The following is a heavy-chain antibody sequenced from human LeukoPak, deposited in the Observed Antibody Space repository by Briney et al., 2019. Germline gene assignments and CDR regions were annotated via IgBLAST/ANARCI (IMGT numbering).Heavy chain of an antibody. J-gene: IGHJ4*02. D-gene: IGHD6-13*01. CDR2: INHSGSP. Sequence: PSETLSLTCAVYGGSFSGYYWSWIRQPPGKGLEWIGEINHSGSPNYNPSLKRRVTISVDTSKNQFSLTLSSVTAAHTAVYYCPRPSNSSSWAPFDYWGQGTLVTVSS. CDR3: PRPSNSSSWAPFDY. CDR1: GGSFSGYY. V-gene: IGHV4-34*01.